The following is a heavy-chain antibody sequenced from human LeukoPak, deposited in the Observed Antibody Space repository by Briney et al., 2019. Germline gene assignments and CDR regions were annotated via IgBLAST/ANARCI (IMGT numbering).Heavy chain of an antibody. J-gene: IGHJ4*02. V-gene: IGHV4-38-2*02. CDR3: ARVNLSGSGARFDY. CDR1: GYSISSGYY. CDR2: IYHSGST. D-gene: IGHD3-10*01. Sequence: TSETLSLTCTVSGYSISSGYYWGWIRQPPGKGLEWIGSIYHSGSTYYNPSLKSRVTISVDTSKNQFSLKLSSVTAADTAVYYCARVNLSGSGARFDYWGQGTLVTVSS.